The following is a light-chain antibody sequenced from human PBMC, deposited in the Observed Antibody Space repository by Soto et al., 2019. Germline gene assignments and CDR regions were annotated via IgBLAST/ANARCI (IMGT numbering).Light chain of an antibody. CDR1: QGIRSY. V-gene: IGKV1-8*01. J-gene: IGKJ1*01. CDR2: AAS. Sequence: ALPIIQSRSSFSASTGDRVTLTCLARQGIRSYLEWYQQKPGQAPKLLIYAASTLQSGVPSRFRGSGSGTDFTLTISCLQSEDFETYYCQQYYSYPRTFGQGTKVDIK. CDR3: QQYYSYPRT.